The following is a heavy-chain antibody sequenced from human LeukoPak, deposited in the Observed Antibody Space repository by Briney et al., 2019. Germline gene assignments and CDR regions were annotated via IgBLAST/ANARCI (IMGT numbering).Heavy chain of an antibody. CDR3: AKATKYYDSGLYFDY. J-gene: IGHJ4*02. CDR1: GFPFSTSV. V-gene: IGHV3-33*06. CDR2: IWYDGSHK. D-gene: IGHD3-22*01. Sequence: PGGSLRLSCAASGFPFSTSVMHWVRQAPGKGLEWVAVIWYDGSHKYYADSVKARFTISRDTSKSTLYLQMNSLRAEDTAVYYCAKATKYYDSGLYFDYWGQGTLVTVSS.